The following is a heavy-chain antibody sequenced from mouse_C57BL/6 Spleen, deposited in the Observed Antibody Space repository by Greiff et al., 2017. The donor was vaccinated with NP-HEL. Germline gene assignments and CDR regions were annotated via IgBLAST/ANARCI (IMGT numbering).Heavy chain of an antibody. Sequence: VKLQESGPGLVQPSQSLSITCTVSGFSLTSYGVHWVRQSPGKGLEWLGVIWSGGSTDYNAAFISRLSISKDNSTSQVFFKMNSLQADDTAIYYCARNWDDYAMDYWGQGTSVTVSS. J-gene: IGHJ4*01. CDR3: ARNWDDYAMDY. CDR2: IWSGGST. CDR1: GFSLTSYG. V-gene: IGHV2-2*01. D-gene: IGHD4-1*01.